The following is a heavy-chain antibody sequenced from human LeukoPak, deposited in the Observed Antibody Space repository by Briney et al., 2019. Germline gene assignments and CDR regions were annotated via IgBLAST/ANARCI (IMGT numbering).Heavy chain of an antibody. Sequence: GRSLRLSCAASGFTFSSYSMNWVRQAPGKGLEWVSYISRSSSNIYYADSVKGRFTISRDNAKNFLYLQMNSLRDEDTAMYYCARDNFDAFDIWGQGTMVTVSS. CDR1: GFTFSSYS. J-gene: IGHJ3*02. V-gene: IGHV3-48*02. CDR3: ARDNFDAFDI. CDR2: ISRSSSNI. D-gene: IGHD1-20*01.